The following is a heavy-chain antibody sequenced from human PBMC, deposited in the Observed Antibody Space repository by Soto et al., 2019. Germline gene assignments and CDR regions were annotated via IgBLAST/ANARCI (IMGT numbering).Heavy chain of an antibody. CDR2: IIPILGIA. CDR1: GGSFSSYT. J-gene: IGHJ4*02. CDR3: AREEDYCSSTSCYSAIGY. D-gene: IGHD2-2*01. V-gene: IGHV1-69*04. Sequence: SVKVSCKASGGSFSSYTISWVRQAPGQGLEWMGRIIPILGIANYAQKFQGRVTITADKSTSTAYMELSSLRSEDTAVYYCAREEDYCSSTSCYSAIGYWGQGTLVTVSS.